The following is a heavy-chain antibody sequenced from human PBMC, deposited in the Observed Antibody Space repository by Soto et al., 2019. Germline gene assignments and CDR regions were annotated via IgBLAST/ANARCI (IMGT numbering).Heavy chain of an antibody. CDR2: INQSGSA. D-gene: IGHD3-22*01. V-gene: IGHV4-34*01. CDR1: GGSFRGYY. CDR3: ARGSRDHTSDYHDSSGYLTSYFDY. Sequence: PSETLSLTCTVFGGSFRGYYWSWIRQPPGKGLEWVGEINQSGSANYHPSLKSRVTISLDTSKNQFSLKLSSVTAADTAVYYCARGSRDHTSDYHDSSGYLTSYFDYWGQGTQVTVSS. J-gene: IGHJ4*02.